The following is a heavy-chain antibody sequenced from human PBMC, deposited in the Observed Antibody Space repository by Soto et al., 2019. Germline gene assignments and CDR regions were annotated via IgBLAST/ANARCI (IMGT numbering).Heavy chain of an antibody. CDR3: AAGGGLPRYY. Sequence: QLQLQESGSGLVKPSQTLSLTCAVSGGSISSGGYSWSWIRQPPGKGLEWIGYIYHSGSTYYNPSLNIRVTISVDRAKNQFSLKLSSVTAADTAVYYCAAGGGLPRYYWGQGTLVTVSS. CDR1: GGSISSGGYS. CDR2: IYHSGST. V-gene: IGHV4-30-2*01. D-gene: IGHD5-12*01. J-gene: IGHJ4*02.